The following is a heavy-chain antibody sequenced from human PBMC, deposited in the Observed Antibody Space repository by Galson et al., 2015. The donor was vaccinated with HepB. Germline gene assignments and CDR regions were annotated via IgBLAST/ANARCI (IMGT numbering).Heavy chain of an antibody. V-gene: IGHV4-59*01. CDR1: GGSISSYY. CDR3: AREAYYGDYD. J-gene: IGHJ6*02. Sequence: LTCTVSGGSISSYYWSWIRQPPGKGLEWIGYIYYSGSTNYNPSLKSRVTISVDTSKNQFSLKLSSVTAADTAVYYCAREAYYGDYDWGQGTTVTVSS. CDR2: IYYSGST.